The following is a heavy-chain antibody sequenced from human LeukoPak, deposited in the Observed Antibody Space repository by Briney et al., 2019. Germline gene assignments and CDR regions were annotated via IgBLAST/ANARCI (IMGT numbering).Heavy chain of an antibody. CDR3: AKGFYGSGSSYFDA. J-gene: IGHJ4*02. D-gene: IGHD3-10*01. V-gene: IGHV3-23*01. CDR1: GFIFSNFG. Sequence: GGSLRLSCTASGFIFSNFGLSWVRQPPGKGLEWVSAIGMGDDTYYADTVKGRFTISRDNSKKTLFLQMTSLSAEDTAIYYCAKGFYGSGSSYFDAWGQGTLVSVSS. CDR2: IGMGDDT.